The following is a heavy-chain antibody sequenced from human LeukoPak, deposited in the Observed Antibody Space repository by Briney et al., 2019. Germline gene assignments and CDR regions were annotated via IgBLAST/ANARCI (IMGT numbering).Heavy chain of an antibody. J-gene: IGHJ4*02. CDR1: GCPLAELS. D-gene: IGHD1-1*01. CDR3: ATDMGNETTWWDY. V-gene: IGHV1-24*01. CDR2: FDAEEDKT. Sequence: ASVKVSCKVSGCPLAELSIHWVRQTHAKGLEWMGGFDAEEDKTIYAQRFEARVTMTEDTATATAHLEMHSLTSDDTGVYYCATDMGNETTWWDYWGQGTLVVVSS.